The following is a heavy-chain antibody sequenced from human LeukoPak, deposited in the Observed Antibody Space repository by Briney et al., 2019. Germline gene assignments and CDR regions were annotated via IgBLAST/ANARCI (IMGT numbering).Heavy chain of an antibody. CDR1: GFTFSSYG. D-gene: IGHD3-10*01. V-gene: IGHV3-33*06. CDR3: AKGPMVRGVIPGTDY. J-gene: IGHJ4*02. CDR2: IWYDGSNK. Sequence: GRSLRLSCAASGFTFSSYGMHWVRQAPGKGLEWVAVIWYDGSNKYYADSVKGRFTISRDNSKNTLYLQVNSLRAEDTAVYYCAKGPMVRGVIPGTDYWGQGTLVSVSS.